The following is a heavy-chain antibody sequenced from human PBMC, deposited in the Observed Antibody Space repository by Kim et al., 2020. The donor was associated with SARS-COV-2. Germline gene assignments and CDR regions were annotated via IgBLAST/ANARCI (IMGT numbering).Heavy chain of an antibody. J-gene: IGHJ5*02. V-gene: IGHV4-31*02. D-gene: IGHD3-10*01. CDR3: ARTNYGSGGWFDP. Sequence: TPTLKRRVTISRDTSKHQFSLKLRSRTAADTAVYYCARTNYGSGGWFDPWGQGTLVTVSS.